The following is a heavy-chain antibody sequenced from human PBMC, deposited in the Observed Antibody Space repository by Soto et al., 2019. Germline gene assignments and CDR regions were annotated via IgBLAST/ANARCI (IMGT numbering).Heavy chain of an antibody. CDR3: PRFRMYSSSSQADYYFDY. CDR2: ISNSGSYI. Sequence: GGPLRLSCSASGFSFSSYAMGWVRQPAGRGLEWGSCISNSGSYIDYADSLKVRFTISRDNARKSLDLQVNSLRAEDTAVYYYPRFRMYSSSSQADYYFDYSGQGALVTVSS. CDR1: GFSFSSYA. D-gene: IGHD6-13*01. V-gene: IGHV3-21*01. J-gene: IGHJ4*02.